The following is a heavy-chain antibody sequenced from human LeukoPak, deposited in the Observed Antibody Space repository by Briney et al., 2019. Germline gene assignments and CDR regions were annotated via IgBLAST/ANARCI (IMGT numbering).Heavy chain of an antibody. CDR1: GGSISSGDYY. J-gene: IGHJ6*02. D-gene: IGHD3-3*01. V-gene: IGHV4-30-4*08. CDR2: IYYSGST. CDR3: ARGRSDYYYGMDV. Sequence: SQTLSLTCTVSGGSISSGDYYWSWIRQPPGKGLEWIGYIYYSGSTYYNPSLKSRVTISVDTSKNQFSLKLSSVTAADTAVYYCARGRSDYYYGMDVWGQGTTVTVSS.